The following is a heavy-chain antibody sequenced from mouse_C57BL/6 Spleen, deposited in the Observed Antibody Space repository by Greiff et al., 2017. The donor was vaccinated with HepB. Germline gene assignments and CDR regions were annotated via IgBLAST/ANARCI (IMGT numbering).Heavy chain of an antibody. Sequence: QVQLQESGPGLVQPSQSLSITCTVSGFSLTSYGVHWVRQSPGKGLEWLGVIWRGGSTDYNAAFMSRLSITKDNSKSQVFFKMNSLQAEDTAIYYCAKARSSYGRVFAYWGQGTLVTVSA. V-gene: IGHV2-5*01. CDR3: AKARSSYGRVFAY. J-gene: IGHJ3*01. CDR1: GFSLTSYG. D-gene: IGHD1-1*01. CDR2: IWRGGST.